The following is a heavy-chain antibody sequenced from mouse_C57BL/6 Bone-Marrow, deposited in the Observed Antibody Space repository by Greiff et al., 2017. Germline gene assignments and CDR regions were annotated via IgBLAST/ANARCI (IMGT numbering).Heavy chain of an antibody. CDR1: GYAFSSSW. Sequence: VQGVESGPELVKPGASVKISCKASGYAFSSSWMNWVKQRPGKGLEWIGRIYPGDGDTNYNGKFKGKATLTADKSSSTAYMQLSSLTSEDSAVYFCARGQLRLRGGYFDYWGQGTTRTVSS. CDR3: ARGQLRLRGGYFDY. CDR2: IYPGDGDT. V-gene: IGHV1-82*01. D-gene: IGHD3-2*02. J-gene: IGHJ2*01.